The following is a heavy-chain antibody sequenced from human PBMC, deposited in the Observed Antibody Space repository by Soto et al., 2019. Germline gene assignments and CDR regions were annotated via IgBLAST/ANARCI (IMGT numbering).Heavy chain of an antibody. Sequence: QRQLAESGGGVVQPGGSLRLSCAASGFIFDSYGIDWVRQVPGKGLEWVAVVWFDATTKYYGDSVKGRFIISRDNYQNRVYLQMNNLRVEDTAVYYCARDGRQRGVLDTWGQGTLVSVYS. D-gene: IGHD5-18*01. CDR2: VWFDATTK. V-gene: IGHV3-33*01. J-gene: IGHJ5*02. CDR1: GFIFDSYG. CDR3: ARDGRQRGVLDT.